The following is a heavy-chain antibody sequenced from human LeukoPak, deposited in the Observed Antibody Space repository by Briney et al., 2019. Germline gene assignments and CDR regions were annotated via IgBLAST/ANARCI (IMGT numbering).Heavy chain of an antibody. Sequence: ASVKVSCKASGYTFTSYYMHWVRQAPGQGLEWMGIINPSGGSTSYAQKFQGRVTMTRDTSTSTVYMELSSLRSEDTAVYYCARSSGSGSLSSHYFDYWGQGTLVTVSS. CDR1: GYTFTSYY. J-gene: IGHJ4*02. CDR2: INPSGGST. D-gene: IGHD3-10*01. CDR3: ARSSGSGSLSSHYFDY. V-gene: IGHV1-46*01.